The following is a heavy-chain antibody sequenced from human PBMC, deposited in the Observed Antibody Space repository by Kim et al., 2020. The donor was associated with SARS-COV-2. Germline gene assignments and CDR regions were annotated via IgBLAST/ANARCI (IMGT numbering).Heavy chain of an antibody. CDR1: GFTFSSYA. CDR3: ARAASRRGGDTDHYYYGMDV. J-gene: IGHJ6*02. V-gene: IGHV3-30*04. Sequence: GGSLRLSCAASGFTFSSYAMHWVRQAPGKGLEWVAVISYDGSNKYYADSVKGRFTISRDNSKNTLYLQMNSLRAEDTAVYYCARAASRRGGDTDHYYYGMDVWGQGTTVTVSS. D-gene: IGHD3-16*01. CDR2: ISYDGSNK.